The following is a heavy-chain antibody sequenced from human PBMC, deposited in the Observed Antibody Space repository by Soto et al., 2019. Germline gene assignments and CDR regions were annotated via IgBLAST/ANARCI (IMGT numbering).Heavy chain of an antibody. D-gene: IGHD2-2*02. V-gene: IGHV1-18*01. CDR1: GYTFTSYG. Sequence: GASVKVSCKASGYTFTSYGISWVRQAPGQGLEWMGWISAYNGNTNYAQKLQGRVIMTTDTSTSTAYMELRSLRSDDTAVYYCARWDIVVVPAAIVRYYYYGMDVWGQGTTVTVSS. CDR2: ISAYNGNT. CDR3: ARWDIVVVPAAIVRYYYYGMDV. J-gene: IGHJ6*02.